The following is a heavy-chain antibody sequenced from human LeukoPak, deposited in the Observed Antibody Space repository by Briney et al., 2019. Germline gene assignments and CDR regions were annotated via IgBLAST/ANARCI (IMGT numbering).Heavy chain of an antibody. V-gene: IGHV3-74*01. Sequence: GGSLRLSCAASGLTFSSHRMHWVRQAPGKGLVWVSRINTDGSGTSYADSVKGRFTISRDSAKNTLYLQMNSLRAEDTAVYYCVRDGYSYGFMLAFDIWGLGTRVTVSS. J-gene: IGHJ3*02. CDR1: GLTFSSHR. CDR3: VRDGYSYGFMLAFDI. D-gene: IGHD5-18*01. CDR2: INTDGSGT.